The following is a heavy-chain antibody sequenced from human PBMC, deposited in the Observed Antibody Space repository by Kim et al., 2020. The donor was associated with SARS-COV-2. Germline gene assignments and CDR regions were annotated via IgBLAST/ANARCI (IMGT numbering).Heavy chain of an antibody. CDR3: ARTFMITFGGVTV. D-gene: IGHD3-16*02. Sequence: YNPSLRSRVTISVDTSKNQFSLKLSSVTAADTAVYYCARTFMITFGGVTVWGQGTLVTVSS. V-gene: IGHV4-39*01. J-gene: IGHJ4*02.